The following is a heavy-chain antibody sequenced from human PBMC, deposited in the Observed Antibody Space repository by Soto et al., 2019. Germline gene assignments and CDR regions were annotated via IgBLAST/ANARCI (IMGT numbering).Heavy chain of an antibody. CDR3: ARELYGGNSRAYFDY. Sequence: QVQLVQSGAEVKKPGSSVKVSCKASGGTFSSYAISWVRQAPVQGLEWMGGIIPIFGTANYAQKFQGRVTITADESTSTAYMVLSSLRSEDTAVYYCARELYGGNSRAYFDYWGQGTLVTVSS. D-gene: IGHD4-17*01. V-gene: IGHV1-69*12. J-gene: IGHJ4*02. CDR2: IIPIFGTA. CDR1: GGTFSSYA.